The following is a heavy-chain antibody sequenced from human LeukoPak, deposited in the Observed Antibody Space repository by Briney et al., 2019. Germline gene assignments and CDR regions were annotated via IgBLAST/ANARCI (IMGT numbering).Heavy chain of an antibody. CDR1: GFSFSTYW. Sequence: GGSLRLSCAVSGFSFSTYWMSWVRQAPGKGLEWVASINQDESAKYYVDSVRGRFTTSRDNAKNSLYLQMNSLRAEDTAVYYCARLYGAVTIFAYWGQGTLVTVSS. CDR2: INQDESAK. V-gene: IGHV3-7*01. CDR3: ARLYGAVTIFAY. J-gene: IGHJ4*02. D-gene: IGHD4-17*01.